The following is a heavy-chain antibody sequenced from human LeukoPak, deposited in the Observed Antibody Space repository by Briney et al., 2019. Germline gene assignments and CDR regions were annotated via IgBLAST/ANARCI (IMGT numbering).Heavy chain of an antibody. CDR2: ISSSSSYI. V-gene: IGHV3-21*01. D-gene: IGHD2-2*01. CDR3: ARDGIVVVPAAVDAFDI. J-gene: IGHJ3*02. Sequence: GGSLRLSCAASGFTVSSNYMSWVRQAPGKGLEWVSSISSSSSYIYYADSVKGRFTISRDNAKNSLYLQMNSLRAEDTAVYYCARDGIVVVPAAVDAFDIWGQGTMVTVSS. CDR1: GFTVSSNY.